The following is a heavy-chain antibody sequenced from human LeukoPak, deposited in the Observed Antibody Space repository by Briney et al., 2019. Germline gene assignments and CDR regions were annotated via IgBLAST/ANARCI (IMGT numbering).Heavy chain of an antibody. V-gene: IGHV1-46*01. J-gene: IGHJ4*02. Sequence: VASVKVSCKASGYTFTSYYIHWVRQAPGQWLEWMGIINPTGGSTTYAQKFRGRVTMTRDTSTSTVYMELSSLRSEDTAVYYCARVPPGSRILTYFDYWGQGTLVTVSS. CDR1: GYTFTSYY. CDR2: INPTGGST. D-gene: IGHD1-26*01. CDR3: ARVPPGSRILTYFDY.